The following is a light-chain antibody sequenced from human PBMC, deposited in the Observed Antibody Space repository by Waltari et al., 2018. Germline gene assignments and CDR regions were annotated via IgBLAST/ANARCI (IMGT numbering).Light chain of an antibody. J-gene: IGLJ2*01. CDR3: NSYSSSSSLVL. Sequence: QSALTQPASVSGSPGQSITIPCTGTSSDLGTYNHFSWYQQHPGKAPKLMIYDVSNRPSGVSDRFSGSKSGNTASLTISGLQAEDEADYYCNSYSSSSSLVLFGGGTKLTVV. CDR1: SSDLGTYNH. CDR2: DVS. V-gene: IGLV2-14*03.